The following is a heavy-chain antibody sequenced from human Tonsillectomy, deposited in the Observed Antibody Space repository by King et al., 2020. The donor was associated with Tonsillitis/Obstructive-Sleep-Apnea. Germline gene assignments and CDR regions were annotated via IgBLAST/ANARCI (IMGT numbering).Heavy chain of an antibody. D-gene: IGHD3-22*01. J-gene: IGHJ4*02. CDR1: GYSFTSYW. Sequence: VQLVESGAEVKKPGESLRISCKGSGYSFTSYWITWARQMPGKGLEWMGRIDPSDSYTNYSPSFQGHVTISTDKSISTAYLQWSSLKASDTAIYYCARYYYYDSSGYYYWGQGTLVTVSS. V-gene: IGHV5-10-1*03. CDR3: ARYYYYDSSGYYY. CDR2: IDPSDSYT.